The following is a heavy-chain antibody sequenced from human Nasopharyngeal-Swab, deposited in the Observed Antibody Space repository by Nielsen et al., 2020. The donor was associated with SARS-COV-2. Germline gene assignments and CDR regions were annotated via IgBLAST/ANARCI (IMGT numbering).Heavy chain of an antibody. Sequence: GESLKISCAASGFTFSSYSMNWVRQAPGKGLEWVSSISSSSSYIYYADSVKGRFTISRDNAKNSLYLQMNSLRAEDTAVYYCARVAPHYYDSSGYHLDYWGQGTLVTVSS. CDR3: ARVAPHYYDSSGYHLDY. D-gene: IGHD3-22*01. V-gene: IGHV3-21*01. CDR1: GFTFSSYS. CDR2: ISSSSSYI. J-gene: IGHJ4*02.